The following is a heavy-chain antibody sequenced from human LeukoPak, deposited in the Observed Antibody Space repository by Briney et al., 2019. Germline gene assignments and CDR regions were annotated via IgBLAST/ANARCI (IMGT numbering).Heavy chain of an antibody. Sequence: PGGSLRLSCAASGFTFRRYGMTWVRQAPGKGLDWVSSVSDSGLNTYYADSVKGRFTISRDNSRNTLYLQMNSLRAEDTAVYYCAREYHDSSGYLDYWGQGTLVTVSS. V-gene: IGHV3-23*01. D-gene: IGHD3-22*01. CDR2: VSDSGLNT. CDR3: AREYHDSSGYLDY. J-gene: IGHJ4*02. CDR1: GFTFRRYG.